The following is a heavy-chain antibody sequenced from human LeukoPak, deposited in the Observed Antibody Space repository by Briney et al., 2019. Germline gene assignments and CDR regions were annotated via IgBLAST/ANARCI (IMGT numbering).Heavy chain of an antibody. CDR2: IDHTGSI. CDR3: ARGGYGAGSHYRY. Sequence: PSETLSLTCAVNAGSFTGYYWSWIRQPPGKGLEWIGEIDHTGSISYNPSLRSRVTISVDTFKNQFSLNLRSMTPADRAIYYCARGGYGAGSHYRYWGQGTLVTVSS. V-gene: IGHV4-34*01. D-gene: IGHD3-10*01. J-gene: IGHJ4*02. CDR1: AGSFTGYY.